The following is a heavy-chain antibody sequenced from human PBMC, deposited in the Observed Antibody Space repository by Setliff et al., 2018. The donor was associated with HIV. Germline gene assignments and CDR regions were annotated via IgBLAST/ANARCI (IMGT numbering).Heavy chain of an antibody. Sequence: PSETLSLTCAVSGYSISSGYYWGWIRQTPGKGLEWIGSIYHSGTTYYNPSLQSRLTISVDTSRNQFSLKLNSVTAADTAVYYCARGEQLVDNWFDPWGQGTLVTVSS. V-gene: IGHV4-38-2*01. J-gene: IGHJ5*02. D-gene: IGHD6-13*01. CDR2: IYHSGTT. CDR1: GYSISSGYY. CDR3: ARGEQLVDNWFDP.